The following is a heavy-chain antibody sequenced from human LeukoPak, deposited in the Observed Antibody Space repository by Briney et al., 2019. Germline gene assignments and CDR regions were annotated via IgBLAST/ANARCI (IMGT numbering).Heavy chain of an antibody. J-gene: IGHJ5*02. Sequence: GGSLRLSCAASGFTFSSYVMNWVRQAPGKGLEWVSVISGSGGSTYYADSVKGRFTISRDNSKNTLFLQMNSLRAEDTAVYYCAKGGYCSSTSCYVGWFDPWGQGTLVTVSS. CDR1: GFTFSSYV. CDR3: AKGGYCSSTSCYVGWFDP. D-gene: IGHD2-2*01. CDR2: ISGSGGST. V-gene: IGHV3-23*01.